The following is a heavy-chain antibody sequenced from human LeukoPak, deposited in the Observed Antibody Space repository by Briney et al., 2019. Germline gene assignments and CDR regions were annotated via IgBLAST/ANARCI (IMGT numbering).Heavy chain of an antibody. J-gene: IGHJ4*02. CDR1: GYTFTNYD. CDR2: MNPNSGNT. Sequence: ASVKVSCKASGYTFTNYDTNWVRQATGQGLEWMGWMNPNSGNTGYAQKFQGKVTMTRNTSISTAYMKLSSLRSEDTAAYYCAAFGELLEYWGQGTLVTVSP. D-gene: IGHD3-10*01. V-gene: IGHV1-8*01. CDR3: AAFGELLEY.